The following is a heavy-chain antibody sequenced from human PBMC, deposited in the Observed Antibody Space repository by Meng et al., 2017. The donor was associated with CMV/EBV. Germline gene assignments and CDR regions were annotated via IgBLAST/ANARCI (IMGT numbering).Heavy chain of an antibody. Sequence: GESLKISCAASGFTFTTYSMNWIRQAPGTGLEWVSFISSSSSTIYYADSVKGRFTISRDNAKNSLYLQMNSLRAEDTAVYYCARGYCSSTSCAHDYWGQGTLVTVSS. CDR1: GFTFTTYS. V-gene: IGHV3-48*04. CDR3: ARGYCSSTSCAHDY. CDR2: ISSSSSTI. J-gene: IGHJ4*02. D-gene: IGHD2-2*01.